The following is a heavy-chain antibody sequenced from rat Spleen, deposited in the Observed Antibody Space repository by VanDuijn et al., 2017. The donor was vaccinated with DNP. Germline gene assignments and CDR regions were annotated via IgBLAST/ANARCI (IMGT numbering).Heavy chain of an antibody. CDR2: IWSGGST. Sequence: QVQLKESGPGLVQPSQTLSLTCTVSGFPLTSNSVHWVRQPPGKGLEWVGAIWSGGSTDYNSALKSRLSISRDTSKSQVFLKMNSVQTEDSAMYFCARSLATVVPTGAMDAWGQGTSVTVSS. J-gene: IGHJ4*01. CDR1: GFPLTSNS. V-gene: IGHV2-1*01. CDR3: ARSLATVVPTGAMDA. D-gene: IGHD1-3*01.